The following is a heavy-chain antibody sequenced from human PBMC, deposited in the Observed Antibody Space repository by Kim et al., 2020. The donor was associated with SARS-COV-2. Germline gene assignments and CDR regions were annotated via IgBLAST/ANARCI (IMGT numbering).Heavy chain of an antibody. J-gene: IGHJ4*02. V-gene: IGHV1-69*01. Sequence: YAPKIQGGVPITEDETTSTAYMEMSTLGSEDTAVYYCAREPTPGYTHFDYWGQGTLVTVSS. D-gene: IGHD6-13*01. CDR3: AREPTPGYTHFDY.